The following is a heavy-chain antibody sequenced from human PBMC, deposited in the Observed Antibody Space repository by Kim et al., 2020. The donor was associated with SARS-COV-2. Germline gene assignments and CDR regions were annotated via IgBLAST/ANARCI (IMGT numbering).Heavy chain of an antibody. V-gene: IGHV3-23*01. CDR1: GFAFSSFA. D-gene: IGHD4-17*01. CDR2: IRDSDGIP. Sequence: GGSLRLSCAASGFAFSSFAMSWVRQAPGKGLEWVSTIRDSDGIPYYADSVKGRFTISRDNSKNTLYLQMNSLRAEDTAVYYCAKGDDYGDYEDVWGQGTTVTVSS. J-gene: IGHJ6*02. CDR3: AKGDDYGDYEDV.